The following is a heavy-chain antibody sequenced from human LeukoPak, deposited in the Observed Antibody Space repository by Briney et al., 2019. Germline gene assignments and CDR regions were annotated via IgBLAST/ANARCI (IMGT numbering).Heavy chain of an antibody. V-gene: IGHV3-30*14. CDR1: GFTFSSYA. CDR3: ARGNYGGLFDI. CDR2: ISYDGSNK. D-gene: IGHD1-7*01. Sequence: PGGSLRLSCAASGFTFSSYAMHWVRQAPGKGLEWVAVISYDGSNKYYADSVKGRFTISRDNSKNTLYLQMNSLRAEDTAVYYCARGNYGGLFDIWGQGTMVTVSS. J-gene: IGHJ3*02.